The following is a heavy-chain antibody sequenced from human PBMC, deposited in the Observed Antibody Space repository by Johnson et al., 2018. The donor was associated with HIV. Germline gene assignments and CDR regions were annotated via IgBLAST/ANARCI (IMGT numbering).Heavy chain of an antibody. Sequence: ILPGGSLRLSCAASGFTVTSYYMSWVRQAPGKGLEWVSLIYSGGTTYYADSVKGRFTISRDSFKNTMYLQMNSLRVEDTAVYYCARDRTLTGYDASDIWGQGTTVIVSS. CDR1: GFTVTSYY. D-gene: IGHD3-9*01. CDR2: IYSGGTT. V-gene: IGHV3-53*01. J-gene: IGHJ3*02. CDR3: ARDRTLTGYDASDI.